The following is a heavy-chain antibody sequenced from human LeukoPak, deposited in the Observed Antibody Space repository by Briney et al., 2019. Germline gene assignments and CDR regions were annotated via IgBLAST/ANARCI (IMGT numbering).Heavy chain of an antibody. CDR3: ARSRFYDFWSAFDY. CDR1: GASTENYF. CDR2: VHSSEDN. D-gene: IGHD3-3*01. V-gene: IGHV4-4*07. Sequence: SETLSLTCIVSGASTENYFWSWIRQPAGGTLEWIGHVHSSEDNKYNPSLESRVTMSLDTSQNHLTLRLTSVTAADTAVYFCARSRFYDFWSAFDYWGQGIQVAVSS. J-gene: IGHJ4*02.